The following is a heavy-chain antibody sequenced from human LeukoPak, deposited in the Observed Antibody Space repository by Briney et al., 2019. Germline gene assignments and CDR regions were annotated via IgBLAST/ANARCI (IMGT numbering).Heavy chain of an antibody. Sequence: GESLQISCEGSGYCFTSYWIAWVRQMPGKGLEWMGIIYPGDSDTRYSPSFQGQVTISADKSTSTAYLQWSSLTASDTAMYYCARHVGGTGCFDYWGQGTLVTVSS. CDR2: IYPGDSDT. CDR3: ARHVGGTGCFDY. V-gene: IGHV5-51*01. CDR1: GYCFTSYW. J-gene: IGHJ4*02. D-gene: IGHD6-19*01.